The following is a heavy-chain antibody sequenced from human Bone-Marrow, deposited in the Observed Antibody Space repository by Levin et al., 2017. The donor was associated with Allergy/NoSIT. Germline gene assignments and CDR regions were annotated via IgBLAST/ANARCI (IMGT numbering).Heavy chain of an antibody. CDR2: IYTSGST. CDR1: GGSISSYY. V-gene: IGHV4-4*07. D-gene: IGHD1-26*01. Sequence: SETLSLTCTVSGGSISSYYWSWIRQPAGKGLEWIGRIYTSGSTNYNPSLKSRVTMSVDTSKNQFSLKLSSVTAADTAVYYCARDALEVGAIVWFDYWGQGTLVTVSS. CDR3: ARDALEVGAIVWFDY. J-gene: IGHJ4*02.